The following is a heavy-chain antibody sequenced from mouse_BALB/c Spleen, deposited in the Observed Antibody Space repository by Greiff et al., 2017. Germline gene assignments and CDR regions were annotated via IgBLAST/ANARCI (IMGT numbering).Heavy chain of an antibody. CDR3: ARDYGAFAY. CDR1: GYTFTSYW. Sequence: VHLVESGAELARPGASVKLSCKASGYTFTSYWMQWVKQRPGQGLEWIGAIYPGDGDTRYTQKFKGKATLTADKSSSTAYMQLSSLASEDSAVYYCARDYGAFAYWGQGTLVTVSA. V-gene: IGHV1-87*01. J-gene: IGHJ3*01. D-gene: IGHD1-1*01. CDR2: IYPGDGDT.